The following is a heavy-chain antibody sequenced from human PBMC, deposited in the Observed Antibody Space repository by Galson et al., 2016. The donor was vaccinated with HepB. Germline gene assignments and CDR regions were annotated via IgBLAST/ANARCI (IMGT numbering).Heavy chain of an antibody. CDR1: GDSVSNNIDG. J-gene: IGHJ4*02. D-gene: IGHD6-19*01. V-gene: IGHV6-1*01. CDR2: TYYRSEWRY. Sequence: CAISGDSVSNNIDGWNWIRQSPSRGLEWLGRTYYRSEWRYDYAPSVQSRISINPDTSKNQFSLHLNSVTPEDTAVYCCVKSVWLGRGFVSWGQGTLVTVSS. CDR3: VKSVWLGRGFVS.